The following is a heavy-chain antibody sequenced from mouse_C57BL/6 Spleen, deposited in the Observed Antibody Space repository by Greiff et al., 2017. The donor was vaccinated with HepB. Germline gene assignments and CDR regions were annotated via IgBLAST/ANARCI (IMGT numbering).Heavy chain of an antibody. CDR1: GYTFTSYW. J-gene: IGHJ4*01. D-gene: IGHD4-1*01. Sequence: QVQLQQPGAELVRPGSSVKLSCKASGYTFTSYWMDWVKQRPGQGLEWIGNIYPSDSETHYNQKFKDKSTLTVDKSSSTAYIQLSSLTSEDSAVYYCARDWEGYAMDYWGQGTSVTVSS. V-gene: IGHV1-61*01. CDR3: ARDWEGYAMDY. CDR2: IYPSDSET.